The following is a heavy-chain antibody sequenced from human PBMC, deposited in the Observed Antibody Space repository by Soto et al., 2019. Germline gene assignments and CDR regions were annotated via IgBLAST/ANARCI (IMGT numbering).Heavy chain of an antibody. V-gene: IGHV4-34*01. Sequence: SETLSLTCAVYGGSFSGYYWSWIRQPPGKGLEWIGEINHSGSTNYNPSLKSRVTISVDTSKNQFSLKLSAVTAADTAVYYCARGHPGAAANNWFDPWGQGTLVTVSS. CDR2: INHSGST. CDR3: ARGHPGAAANNWFDP. CDR1: GGSFSGYY. J-gene: IGHJ5*02. D-gene: IGHD6-13*01.